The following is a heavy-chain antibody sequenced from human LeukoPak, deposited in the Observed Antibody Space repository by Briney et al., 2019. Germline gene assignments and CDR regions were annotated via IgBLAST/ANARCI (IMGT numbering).Heavy chain of an antibody. CDR1: GGSISSGSYY. V-gene: IGHV4-61*02. CDR2: IYTSGST. D-gene: IGHD3-22*01. Sequence: PSETLSLTCTVSGGSISSGSYYWSWIWQPAGKGLEWIGRIYTSGSTNYNPSLKSRVTISVDTSKNQFSLKLSSVTAADTAVYYCARVLADSGYYYGDAFDIWGQGTMVTVSS. J-gene: IGHJ3*02. CDR3: ARVLADSGYYYGDAFDI.